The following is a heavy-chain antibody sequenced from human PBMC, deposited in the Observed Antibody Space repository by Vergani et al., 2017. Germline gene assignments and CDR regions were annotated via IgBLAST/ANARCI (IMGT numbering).Heavy chain of an antibody. D-gene: IGHD3-3*01. CDR2: ISSSSSTK. V-gene: IGHV3-48*04. J-gene: IGHJ6*03. CDR3: AIPYYDFWSGYYFHYYYYMDV. CDR1: GFTFSSYS. Sequence: EVQLVESGGGLVQPGGSLRLSCAASGFTFSSYSMNWVRQAPGKGLEWVSYISSSSSTKYYADSVKCRFTISRDNAKNSLYLQMNSLRAEDTAVYYCAIPYYDFWSGYYFHYYYYMDVWGKGTTVTVSS.